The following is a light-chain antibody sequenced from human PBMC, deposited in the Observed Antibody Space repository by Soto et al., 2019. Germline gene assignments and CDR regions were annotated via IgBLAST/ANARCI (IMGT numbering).Light chain of an antibody. V-gene: IGLV2-14*03. CDR3: SSYTSISTYVV. Sequence: QSALTQPASVSGSPGQSITISCTGTSSDVGGYNYVSWYQQHPGKAPKLLICDVSNRPSGVSNRFSGSKSGNTASLTISGLQAEDEADYYCSSYTSISTYVVFGGGTQLTVL. CDR1: SSDVGGYNY. J-gene: IGLJ2*01. CDR2: DVS.